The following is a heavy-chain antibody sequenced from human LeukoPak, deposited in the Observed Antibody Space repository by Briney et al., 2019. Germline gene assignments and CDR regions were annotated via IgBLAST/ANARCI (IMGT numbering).Heavy chain of an antibody. CDR2: IYYSGST. Sequence: SETLSLTCTVSGGSISSSSYYWGWIRQPPGKGLEWIGSIYYSGSTYYNPSLKSRVTISVDTSKNQFSLKLSSVTAADTAVYYCARHHYGGYGYPFDYWGQGTLVTVSS. CDR3: ARHHYGGYGYPFDY. J-gene: IGHJ4*02. D-gene: IGHD5-18*01. V-gene: IGHV4-39*01. CDR1: GGSISSSSYY.